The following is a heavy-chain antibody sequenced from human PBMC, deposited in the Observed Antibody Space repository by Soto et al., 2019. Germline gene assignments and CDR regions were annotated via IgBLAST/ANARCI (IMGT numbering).Heavy chain of an antibody. CDR1: GYSFTSYW. D-gene: IGHD3-3*01. CDR2: IYPGDSDT. J-gene: IGHJ4*02. CDR3: ARRYGESYDFWSGGLDY. V-gene: IGHV5-51*01. Sequence: GESLKISCKGSGYSFTSYWIGWVRQMPGKGLEWMGIIYPGDSDTRYSPSFQGQVTISADKSISTAYLQWSSLKTSDTAMYYCARRYGESYDFWSGGLDYWGQGTLVTVSS.